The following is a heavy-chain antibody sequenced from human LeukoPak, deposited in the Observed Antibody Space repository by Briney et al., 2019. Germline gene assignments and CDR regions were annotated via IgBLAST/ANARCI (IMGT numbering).Heavy chain of an antibody. Sequence: PGGSLRLSCAASGFTFSIYWMHGVRQAPGKGLVWVSRISTDGSTTTYADSVKGRFTISRDNAKNTAYLQMNSLRAEDTAVYYCAKAQKRGVGATDGFDYWGQGTLVTVSS. CDR1: GFTFSIYW. J-gene: IGHJ4*02. V-gene: IGHV3-74*01. CDR2: ISTDGSTT. D-gene: IGHD1-26*01. CDR3: AKAQKRGVGATDGFDY.